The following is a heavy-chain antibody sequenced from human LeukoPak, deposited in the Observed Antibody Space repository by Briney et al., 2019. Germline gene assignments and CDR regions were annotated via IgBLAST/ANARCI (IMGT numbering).Heavy chain of an antibody. J-gene: IGHJ4*02. CDR1: GGSIRSDTYY. Sequence: SATLSLTCTVSGGSIRSDTYYWVWIRQPPGKGLEWIGSVYYSGSTSYNPSLKSRVTISVDTSKNQFSLNLTSVTAADTAVYYCARATGVGATTDYWGQGTLVTVSS. V-gene: IGHV4-39*07. D-gene: IGHD1-26*01. CDR2: VYYSGST. CDR3: ARATGVGATTDY.